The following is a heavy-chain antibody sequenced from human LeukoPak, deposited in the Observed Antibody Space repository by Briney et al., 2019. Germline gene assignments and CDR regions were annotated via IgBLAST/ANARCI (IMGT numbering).Heavy chain of an antibody. Sequence: SETLSLTCTVSGGSISSGGYYWSCIRQHPGKGLEWIGYIYYSGSTYYNPSLKSRVTISVDTSKNQFSLKLSSVTAADTAVYYCARARDSSSPGHVWGQGTTVTVSS. V-gene: IGHV4-31*03. J-gene: IGHJ6*02. CDR3: ARARDSSSPGHV. CDR2: IYYSGST. D-gene: IGHD6-6*01. CDR1: GGSISSGGYY.